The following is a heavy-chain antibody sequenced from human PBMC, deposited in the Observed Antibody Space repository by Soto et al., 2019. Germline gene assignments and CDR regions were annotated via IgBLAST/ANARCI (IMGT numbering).Heavy chain of an antibody. CDR1: GGSITDYS. D-gene: IGHD2-21*02. CDR2: IFSSGST. V-gene: IGHV4-4*07. J-gene: IGHJ5*02. CDR3: ARDQGVVVTADNWFDP. Sequence: SETLSLTCTVSGGSITDYSWVWIRQPAGKGLEWIGRIFSSGSTNYNPSLKGRITMSLDTSKNQFSLTLNSATATDTAVYFCARDQGVVVTADNWFDPWCQGILVTVSS.